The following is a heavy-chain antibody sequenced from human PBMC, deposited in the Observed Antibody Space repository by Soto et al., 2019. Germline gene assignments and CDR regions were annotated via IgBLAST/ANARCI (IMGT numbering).Heavy chain of an antibody. D-gene: IGHD3-16*01. CDR1: NGSISSGGYS. CDR3: ARAPPGPAPRWGV. CDR2: IYPTGKA. J-gene: IGHJ6*02. Sequence: SETLSLTCTVSNGSISSGGYSWSWIRQTPGKGLEWIGYIYPTGKAYYNPSLKNRATLSIDTSQNQFSLQLTSVTAADTAVYYCARAPPGPAPRWGVWGHGTTVTVSS. V-gene: IGHV4-30-2*01.